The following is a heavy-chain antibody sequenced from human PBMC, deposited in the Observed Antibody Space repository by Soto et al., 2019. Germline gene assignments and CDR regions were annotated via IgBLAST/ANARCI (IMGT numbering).Heavy chain of an antibody. Sequence: PSETRSPTGTARGGSIRSYYWDWIRQPPGKGLEWIGYIYYSGSTNYNPSLKSRVTISVNTSKNQSSLMLSSVTAADTAVYYCATDLARGQPHPFDFWGQGTMVTVSS. CDR1: GGSIRSYY. D-gene: IGHD3-10*01. CDR2: IYYSGST. V-gene: IGHV4-59*01. CDR3: ATDLARGQPHPFDF. J-gene: IGHJ4*01.